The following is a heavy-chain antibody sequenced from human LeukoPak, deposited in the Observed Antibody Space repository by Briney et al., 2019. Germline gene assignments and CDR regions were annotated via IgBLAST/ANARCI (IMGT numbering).Heavy chain of an antibody. CDR2: ISGSGDNT. Sequence: GGSLRLSCAASGFTFSSYAKSWVRQAPGKGLEWVSGISGSGDNTYYADSVKGRFTISRDNSKNTLYVQVNSLGTEDTAAYYCAKGSYYDSSGSFYFDYWGQGTLVTVSS. D-gene: IGHD3-22*01. V-gene: IGHV3-23*01. J-gene: IGHJ4*02. CDR3: AKGSYYDSSGSFYFDY. CDR1: GFTFSSYA.